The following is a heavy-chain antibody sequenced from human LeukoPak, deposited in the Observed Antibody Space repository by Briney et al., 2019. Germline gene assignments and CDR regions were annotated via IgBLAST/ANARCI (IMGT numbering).Heavy chain of an antibody. D-gene: IGHD1-26*01. Sequence: ASVKVSCKASGYIFTGYYMHWVRQAPGQGLEWMGWINPNSGGTNYAQKFQGRVTMTRDMSTSTDYMELSSLRSEDTAIYYCARDNSVGDNAWWFDPWGQGTLVTVSS. CDR3: ARDNSVGDNAWWFDP. J-gene: IGHJ5*02. V-gene: IGHV1-2*02. CDR1: GYIFTGYY. CDR2: INPNSGGT.